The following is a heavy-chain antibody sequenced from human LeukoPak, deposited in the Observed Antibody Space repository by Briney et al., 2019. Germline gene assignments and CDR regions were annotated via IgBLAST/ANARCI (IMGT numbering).Heavy chain of an antibody. CDR1: GGPIRNYN. V-gene: IGHV4-4*09. D-gene: IGHD3-22*01. CDR2: TYDRGST. Sequence: PSETLSLTCTVSGGPIRNYNWSWIRQPPGKGLEWIGYTYDRGSTSFNPSLRSRVSISVDTSKNQFSLKLTSVTAADTAVYYCTTTTYYYDSDGYHNRAFDIWGLGTMVTVPS. J-gene: IGHJ3*02. CDR3: TTTTYYYDSDGYHNRAFDI.